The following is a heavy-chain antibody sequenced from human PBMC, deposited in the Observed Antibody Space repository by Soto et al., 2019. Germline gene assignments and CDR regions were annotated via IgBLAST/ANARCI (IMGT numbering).Heavy chain of an antibody. Sequence: GGSLRLSCAASGFTFSSYGMHWVRQAPGKGLEWVAVISYDGSNKYYADSVKGRFTISRDNSKNTLYLQMNSLRAEDTAVYYCAKMADYYDSSGYVDYWGQGTLVTVSS. D-gene: IGHD3-22*01. J-gene: IGHJ4*02. V-gene: IGHV3-30*18. CDR3: AKMADYYDSSGYVDY. CDR2: ISYDGSNK. CDR1: GFTFSSYG.